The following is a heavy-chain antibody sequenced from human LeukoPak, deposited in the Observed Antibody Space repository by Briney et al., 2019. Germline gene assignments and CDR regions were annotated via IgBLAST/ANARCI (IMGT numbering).Heavy chain of an antibody. V-gene: IGHV1-8*01. D-gene: IGHD6-13*01. CDR1: GYTFTSYD. CDR2: MNPNSGNT. CDR3: ASGIAAAGGAFDI. J-gene: IGHJ3*02. Sequence: ASVKVSCKASGYTFTSYDINWVRQATGQGLEWMGWMNPNSGNTGYAQKFQGRVTMTRNTSISTAYMELSSLRSEDTAAYYCASGIAAAGGAFDIWGQGTMVTVSS.